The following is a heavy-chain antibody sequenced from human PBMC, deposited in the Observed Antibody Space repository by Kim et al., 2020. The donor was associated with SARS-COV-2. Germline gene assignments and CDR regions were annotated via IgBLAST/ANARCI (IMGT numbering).Heavy chain of an antibody. V-gene: IGHV4-4*07. D-gene: IGHD6-19*01. CDR1: YY. CDR3: ARAIGTAYYSSGWYYYYYYMDV. Sequence: YYWSWIRQPAGKGLEWIGRIYTSGSTNYNPSLKSRVTMSVDTSKNQFSLKLSSVTAADTAVYYCARAIGTAYYSSGWYYYYYYMDVWGKGTTVTV. J-gene: IGHJ6*03. CDR2: IYTSGST.